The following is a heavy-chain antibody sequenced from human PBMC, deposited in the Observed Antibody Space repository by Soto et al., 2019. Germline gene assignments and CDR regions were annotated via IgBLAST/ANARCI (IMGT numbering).Heavy chain of an antibody. CDR2: IIPVHNIT. CDR1: GGSFSGYV. D-gene: IGHD3-3*01. CDR3: GRAKSIFGIVTDVYDI. V-gene: IGHV1-69*04. J-gene: IGHJ3*02. Sequence: QVQLVQSGAEVKKPGSSVKVSCMTSGGSFSGYVFTWVRQAPGQGLEWMGRIIPVHNITNYAESLQGRVTISADTSSSTTYMELSTLRSDDTAVYFCGRAKSIFGIVTDVYDIWGQGTMVIASS.